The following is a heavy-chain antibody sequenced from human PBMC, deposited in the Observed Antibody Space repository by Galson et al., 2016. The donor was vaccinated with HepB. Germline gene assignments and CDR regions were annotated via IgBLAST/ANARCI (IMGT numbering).Heavy chain of an antibody. CDR3: ATSNSYGYVH. CDR1: GFTFSSHA. D-gene: IGHD5-18*01. CDR2: ISGTGDSR. Sequence: SLRPSCEASGFTFSSHAMSWVRQAPRDGLGWLSAISGTGDSRDYADSVKGRFTISRDKLKNTVHLQMDSLRAEDTALYYCATSNSYGYVHWGQGALVTVSS. J-gene: IGHJ4*02. V-gene: IGHV3-23*01.